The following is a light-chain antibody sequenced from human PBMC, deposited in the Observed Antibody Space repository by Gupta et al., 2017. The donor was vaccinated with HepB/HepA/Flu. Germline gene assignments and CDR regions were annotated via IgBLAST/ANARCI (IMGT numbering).Light chain of an antibody. CDR1: TGAVTSSYY. J-gene: IGLJ3*02. CDR2: NTS. Sequence: PVVTQLPSLTVSPGGTLTLTCASSTGAVTSSYYPNWFQQKPGQAPRAVIYNTSNKHSWTPARFSGSLLGGKAALTLSGVQPEDEAEFYCLLHYGGSWVFGGGTKLTVL. CDR3: LLHYGGSWV. V-gene: IGLV7-43*01.